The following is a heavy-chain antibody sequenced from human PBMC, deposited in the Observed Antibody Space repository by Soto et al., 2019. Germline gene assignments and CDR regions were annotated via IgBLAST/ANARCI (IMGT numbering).Heavy chain of an antibody. CDR1: GGSISSGGYS. J-gene: IGHJ5*02. V-gene: IGHV4-30-2*03. Sequence: PSETLSLTCAVSGGSISSGGYSWSWIRQPPGKGLEWIGSIYYSGSTYYSPSLKSRVTISVDTSKNQFSLKLSSVTAADTAVYYCARSVFPWGQGTLVTVSS. CDR3: ARSVFP. CDR2: IYYSGST.